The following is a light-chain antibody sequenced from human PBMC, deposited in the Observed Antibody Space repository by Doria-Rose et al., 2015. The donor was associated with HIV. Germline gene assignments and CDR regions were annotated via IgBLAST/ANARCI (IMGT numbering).Light chain of an antibody. CDR2: WAS. J-gene: IGKJ3*01. CDR1: QSLLYTSKNY. Sequence: IRMTQSPESLGMSLGERATLNCKSNQSLLYTSKNYLAWYQQKPGQPPILLIYWASTRQSGVPARFSGSGSGTDFTLTISSLEAEDVAVYYCQQYYDTPSFGPGTTVDIK. CDR3: QQYYDTPS. V-gene: IGKV4-1*01.